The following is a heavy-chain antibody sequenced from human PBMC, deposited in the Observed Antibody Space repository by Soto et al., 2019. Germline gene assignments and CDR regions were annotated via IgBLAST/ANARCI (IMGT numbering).Heavy chain of an antibody. CDR3: ARIWFGTYDY. CDR2: INHSGST. Sequence: SETLSLTCAVYGGSFSGYYWSWIRQPPGKGLEWIGEINHSGSTNYNPSLKSRVTISVDTSKNQFSLKLSSVTAADTAVYYCARIWFGTYDYWGQGTLVTVSS. V-gene: IGHV4-34*01. D-gene: IGHD3-10*01. J-gene: IGHJ4*02. CDR1: GGSFSGYY.